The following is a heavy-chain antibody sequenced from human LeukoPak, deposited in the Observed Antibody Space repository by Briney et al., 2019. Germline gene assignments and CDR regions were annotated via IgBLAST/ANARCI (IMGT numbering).Heavy chain of an antibody. CDR3: ARDHGFWSGYYNWNWFDP. CDR1: GGSISSSNW. D-gene: IGHD3-3*01. J-gene: IGHJ5*02. V-gene: IGHV4-4*02. CDR2: IYHSGST. Sequence: SVTLSLTCAVSGGSISSSNWWSWVRQPPGKGLEWIGEIYHSGSTNYNPSLKSRVTISVDKSKNQFSLKLSSVTAADTAVYYCARDHGFWSGYYNWNWFDPWGQGTLVTLSS.